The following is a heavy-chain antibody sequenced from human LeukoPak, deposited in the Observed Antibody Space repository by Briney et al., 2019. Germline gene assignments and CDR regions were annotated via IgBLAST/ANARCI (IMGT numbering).Heavy chain of an antibody. J-gene: IGHJ6*03. Sequence: ASVKVSCKAPGGTFSSYAISWVRQAPGQGLEWMGGIIPIFGTANYAQKFQGRVTITTDESTSTAYMEPSSLRSEDTAVYYCAREGRSDYYYMDVWGKGTTVTVSS. CDR3: AREGRSDYYYMDV. CDR2: IIPIFGTA. CDR1: GGTFSSYA. V-gene: IGHV1-69*05.